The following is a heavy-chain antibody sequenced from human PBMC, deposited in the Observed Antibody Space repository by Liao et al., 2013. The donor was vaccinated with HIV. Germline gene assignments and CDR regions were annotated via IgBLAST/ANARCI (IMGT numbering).Heavy chain of an antibody. CDR1: GGSFSGYH. Sequence: QVRLQQWGTGLLKPTETLSLTCAVYGGSFSGYHWSWIRQSAGKGLQWIGEFSQSGSTNYNPSLKRRVTMSIDTSKSQFSLQLKSVTRADTAVYFCARVSSGGGTDNWGQGTLVTVSS. J-gene: IGHJ4*02. CDR2: FSQSGST. D-gene: IGHD3-10*01. CDR3: ARVSSGGGTDN. V-gene: IGHV4-34*01.